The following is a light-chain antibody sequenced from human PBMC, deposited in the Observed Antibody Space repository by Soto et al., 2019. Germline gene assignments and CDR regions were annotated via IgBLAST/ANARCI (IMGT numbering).Light chain of an antibody. CDR1: QSVNSRY. Sequence: ESMLTQSPGTLSLSPGERATLSCRASQSVNSRYLTWYQQKPGQAPRLLIYGASIRATGVPDRFSGSGSGTDFTLTISRLDPEDFAVYYCQQFGDSPPAFTFGQGTKLEI. J-gene: IGKJ2*01. V-gene: IGKV3-20*01. CDR3: QQFGDSPPAFT. CDR2: GAS.